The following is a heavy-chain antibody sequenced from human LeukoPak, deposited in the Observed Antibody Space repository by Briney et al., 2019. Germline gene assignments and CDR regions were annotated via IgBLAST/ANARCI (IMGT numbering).Heavy chain of an antibody. D-gene: IGHD3-9*01. Sequence: GGSLRLSCAAPGFTFSSYAMHWVRQAPGKGLEWVAVISYDGSNKYYADSVKGRFTISRDNSKNTLYLQMNSLRAEDTAVYYCARPQWDILTGYSNGWPDWGQGTLVTVSS. J-gene: IGHJ4*02. CDR2: ISYDGSNK. V-gene: IGHV3-30-3*01. CDR1: GFTFSSYA. CDR3: ARPQWDILTGYSNGWPD.